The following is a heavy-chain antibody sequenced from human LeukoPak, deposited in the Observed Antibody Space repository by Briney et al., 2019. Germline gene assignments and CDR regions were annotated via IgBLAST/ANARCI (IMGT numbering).Heavy chain of an antibody. V-gene: IGHV1-8*01. CDR1: GYTFTSYD. Sequence: ASVKVSCKASGYTFTSYDINWVRQATGQGLEWMGWMNPNSGNTGYAQKFQGRVTMTRNTSISTAYMELSSLRSEDTAVYYCASEINGEMVRGVIINDAFDIWGQGTMVTVSS. J-gene: IGHJ3*02. CDR3: ASEINGEMVRGVIINDAFDI. D-gene: IGHD3-10*01. CDR2: MNPNSGNT.